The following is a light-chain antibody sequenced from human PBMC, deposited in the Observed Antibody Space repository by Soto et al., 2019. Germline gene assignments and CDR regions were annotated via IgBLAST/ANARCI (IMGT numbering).Light chain of an antibody. CDR1: QSVSTF. Sequence: EIVLTHSPATLSLSPGERAILSCRASQSVSTFLAWFQQKPGQAPRLLIYDTSTRATGIPARFSGSGSGTEFTLTISSLQSEDFAVYYCQQYNNWPPITFGQGTRLEIK. V-gene: IGKV3-15*01. CDR2: DTS. CDR3: QQYNNWPPIT. J-gene: IGKJ5*01.